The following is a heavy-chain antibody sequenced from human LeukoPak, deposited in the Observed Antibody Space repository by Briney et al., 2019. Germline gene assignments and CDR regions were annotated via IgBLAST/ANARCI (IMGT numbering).Heavy chain of an antibody. CDR2: IKQDGSEK. J-gene: IGHJ4*02. V-gene: IGHV3-7*05. D-gene: IGHD6-13*01. CDR1: GFTFSSYW. Sequence: GGSLRLSCAASGFTFSSYWMSWVRQAPGKGLEWVANIKQDGSEKYYVDSVKGRFTISRDNSKNTLYLQMNSLRAEDTAVYYCAKQRIAAAGTGYFDYWGQGTLVTVSS. CDR3: AKQRIAAAGTGYFDY.